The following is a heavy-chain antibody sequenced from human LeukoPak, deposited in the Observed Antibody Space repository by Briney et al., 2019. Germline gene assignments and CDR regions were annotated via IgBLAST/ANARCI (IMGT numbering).Heavy chain of an antibody. V-gene: IGHV4-59*11. J-gene: IGHJ2*01. CDR1: GGSISSHY. CDR2: IYYSGST. D-gene: IGHD6-13*01. CDR3: ARTPDPSSSWYIWYFDL. Sequence: SETLSLTCTVSGGSISSHYWSWIRQPPGTGLEWIGYIYYSGSTNYNPSLKSRVTISVDTSKNQFSLKLSSVTAADTAVYYCARTPDPSSSWYIWYFDLWGRGTLVTVSS.